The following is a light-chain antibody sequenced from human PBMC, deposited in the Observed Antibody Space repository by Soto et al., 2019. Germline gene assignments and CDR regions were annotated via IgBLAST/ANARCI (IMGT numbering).Light chain of an antibody. J-gene: IGKJ1*01. V-gene: IGKV3-15*01. Sequence: EIVMTQSPATLSVSPGERATLSCRASQSVSNNLAWYQKKPGQAPRLLIYDASTRATGIPARFSGSGSGTEFTLTISSLQSEAFAVYYCQQYNNWWTFGQGTKVEIK. CDR2: DAS. CDR3: QQYNNWWT. CDR1: QSVSNN.